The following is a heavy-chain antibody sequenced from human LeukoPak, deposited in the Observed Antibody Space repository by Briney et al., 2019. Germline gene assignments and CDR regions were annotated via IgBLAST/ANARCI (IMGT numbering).Heavy chain of an antibody. CDR2: ISYDGSNK. CDR3: ARDQLAYSGYDTLFDY. J-gene: IGHJ4*02. Sequence: GGSLRLSCAASGFTFNSYAIHWVRQAPGKGLEWVAVISYDGSNKYYADSVKGRFTISRDSSKNTLDLQLNSLRPEDTAVYYCARDQLAYSGYDTLFDYWGQGTLVTVSS. V-gene: IGHV3-30*04. D-gene: IGHD5-12*01. CDR1: GFTFNSYA.